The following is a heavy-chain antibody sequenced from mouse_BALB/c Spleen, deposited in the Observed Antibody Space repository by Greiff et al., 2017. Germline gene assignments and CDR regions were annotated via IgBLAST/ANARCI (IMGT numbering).Heavy chain of an antibody. D-gene: IGHD2-4*01. Sequence: EVKLVESGGGLVKPGGSLKLSCAASGFTFSSYAMSWVRQTPEKRLEWVASISSGGSTYYPDSVKGRFTISRDNARNILYLQMSSLRSEDTAMYYCARGDYDYTWFAYWGQGTLVTVSA. CDR3: ARGDYDYTWFAY. J-gene: IGHJ3*01. CDR1: GFTFSSYA. CDR2: ISSGGST. V-gene: IGHV5-6-5*01.